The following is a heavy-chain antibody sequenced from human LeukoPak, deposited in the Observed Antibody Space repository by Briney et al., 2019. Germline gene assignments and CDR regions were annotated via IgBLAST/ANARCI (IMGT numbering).Heavy chain of an antibody. CDR1: GYTFTSYD. J-gene: IGHJ5*02. CDR2: ISAYNGNT. V-gene: IGHV1-18*01. Sequence: GASVKVSCKASGYTFTSYDINWVRQAPGQGLEWMGWISAYNGNTNYAQKLQGRVTMTTDTSTSTAYMELRSLRSDDTAVYYCARSQQQLVEYNWFDPWGQGTLVTVSS. D-gene: IGHD6-13*01. CDR3: ARSQQQLVEYNWFDP.